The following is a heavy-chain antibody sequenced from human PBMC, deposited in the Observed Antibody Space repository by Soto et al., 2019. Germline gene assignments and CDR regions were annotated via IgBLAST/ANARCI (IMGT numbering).Heavy chain of an antibody. CDR1: GLNFSSYA. V-gene: IGHV3-23*01. CDR3: AREQTNRGTVTILYYYYGMDV. Sequence: PGGSLRLSCAASGLNFSSYAMSWVRQAPGKGLEWVSAISGSGGSTYYADSVKGRFTISRDNSKNTLYLQMNSLRAEDTAVYYCAREQTNRGTVTILYYYYGMDVWGQGTTVTVSS. CDR2: ISGSGGST. D-gene: IGHD4-17*01. J-gene: IGHJ6*02.